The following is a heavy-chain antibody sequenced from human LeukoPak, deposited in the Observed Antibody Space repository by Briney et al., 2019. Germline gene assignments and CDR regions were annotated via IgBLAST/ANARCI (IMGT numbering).Heavy chain of an antibody. V-gene: IGHV3-23*01. D-gene: IGHD3-10*01. CDR3: ARGDYYGSGNYYNMALDY. CDR2: ISGSGGST. J-gene: IGHJ4*02. Sequence: PGGSLRLSCAASGFTLSSYAMSWVRQAPGKGLEWVSAISGSGGSTYYADSVKGRFTISRDNSKNTLYLQMNSLRVEDTAVYYCARGDYYGSGNYYNMALDYWGQGTLVTVSS. CDR1: GFTLSSYA.